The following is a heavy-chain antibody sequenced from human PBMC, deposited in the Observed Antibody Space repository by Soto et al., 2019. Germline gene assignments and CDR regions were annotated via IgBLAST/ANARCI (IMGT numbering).Heavy chain of an antibody. V-gene: IGHV3-64D*06. Sequence: PGGSLRLSFSASGFTFSSYAMHWVRQAPGKGLEYVSAISSNGGSTYYADSVKGRFTISRDNSKNTLYLQMSSLRAEDTAVYYCVKEAANESGYYGFDYWGQGTLVTVSS. CDR1: GFTFSSYA. CDR3: VKEAANESGYYGFDY. D-gene: IGHD3-22*01. J-gene: IGHJ4*02. CDR2: ISSNGGST.